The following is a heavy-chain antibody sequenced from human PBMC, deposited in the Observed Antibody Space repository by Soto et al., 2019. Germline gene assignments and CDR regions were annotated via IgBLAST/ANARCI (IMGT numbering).Heavy chain of an antibody. CDR3: AKDGWLRGGMDV. J-gene: IGHJ6*02. V-gene: IGHV3-30*18. Sequence: QVQLVESGGGVVQPGRSLRLSCAASGFTFSSYGMHWVRQAPGKGLEWVAVISYDGSNKYYADSVKGRFTISRDNSKNTLYLQMNSLRAEDTAVYYCAKDGWLRGGMDVWGQGTTVTVSS. CDR1: GFTFSSYG. CDR2: ISYDGSNK. D-gene: IGHD5-12*01.